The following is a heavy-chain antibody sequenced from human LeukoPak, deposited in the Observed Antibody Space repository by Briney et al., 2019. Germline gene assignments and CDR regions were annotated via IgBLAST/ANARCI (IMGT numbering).Heavy chain of an antibody. J-gene: IGHJ4*02. CDR3: ARPHLDHGDLFDY. D-gene: IGHD4-17*01. CDR1: GGSFSGYY. V-gene: IGHV4-34*01. Sequence: PSETLSLTCAVYGGSFSGYYWSWIRQPPGKGLEWIGEINHSGSTNYNPSLKSRVTISVDTSKNQFSLKLSSVTAADTAVYYCARPHLDHGDLFDYWGQGTLVTVSS. CDR2: INHSGST.